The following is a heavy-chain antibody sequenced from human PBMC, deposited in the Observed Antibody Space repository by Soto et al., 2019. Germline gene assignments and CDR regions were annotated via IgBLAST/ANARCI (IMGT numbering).Heavy chain of an antibody. V-gene: IGHV4-30-2*01. D-gene: IGHD5-18*01. CDR1: GGSISSGGYS. J-gene: IGHJ4*02. CDR2: MYHSGST. CDR3: ARWPPAMGPDY. Sequence: QLQLQDSGSGLVKPSQTLSLTCAVSGGSISSGGYSWSWIRQPPGKGLEWIGYMYHSGSTYYNPSLMCRVTISVDRSKNQFSLKLSSVTAADTAVYYCARWPPAMGPDYWGQGTLFTVSS.